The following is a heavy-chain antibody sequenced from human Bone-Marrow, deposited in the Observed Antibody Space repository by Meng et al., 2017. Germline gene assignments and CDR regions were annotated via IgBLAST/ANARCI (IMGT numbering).Heavy chain of an antibody. V-gene: IGHV4-34*01. CDR3: ARGLRAARPLLFGY. Sequence: VKLHQWGAGLLKPSETLSLTCAVYGGSFSGYYWSWIRQPPGKGLEWIGEINHSGSTNYNPSLKSRVTISVDTSKNQFSLKLSSVTAADTAVYYCARGLRAARPLLFGYWGQGTLVTVSS. D-gene: IGHD6-6*01. CDR2: INHSGST. J-gene: IGHJ4*02. CDR1: GGSFSGYY.